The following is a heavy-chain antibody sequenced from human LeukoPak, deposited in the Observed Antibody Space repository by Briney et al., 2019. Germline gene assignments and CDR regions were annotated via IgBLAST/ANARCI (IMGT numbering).Heavy chain of an antibody. CDR2: IHTSRST. CDR3: ARSRIAAPFDP. Sequence: SETLALTWTVSGGSISSYYCSWIRQPAGKGLELIGRIHTSRSTNYNPSLKSRVTMSVDTSANKFSLRLSSVTAADTAVYYCARSRIAAPFDPWGQGTLVTVSS. J-gene: IGHJ5*02. CDR1: GGSISSYY. V-gene: IGHV4-4*07. D-gene: IGHD6-13*01.